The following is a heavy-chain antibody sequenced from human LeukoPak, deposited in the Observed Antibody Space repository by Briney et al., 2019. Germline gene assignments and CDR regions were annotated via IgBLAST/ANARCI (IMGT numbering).Heavy chain of an antibody. CDR1: GGSFSGYY. J-gene: IGHJ6*02. V-gene: IGHV4-34*01. Sequence: SETLSLTCAVCGGSFSGYYWSWIRQPPGKGLEWIGEISHSGSTNYIPSLKSRVTISVDTSKNQFSLKLSSVTAADTAVYYCARHESYYGSGSYYYYYYGMDVWGQGTTVTVSS. CDR3: ARHESYYGSGSYYYYYYGMDV. D-gene: IGHD3-10*01. CDR2: ISHSGST.